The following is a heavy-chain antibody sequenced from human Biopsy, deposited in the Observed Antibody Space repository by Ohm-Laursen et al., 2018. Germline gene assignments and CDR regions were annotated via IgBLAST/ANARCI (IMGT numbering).Heavy chain of an antibody. D-gene: IGHD3-10*01. CDR3: ARDRMVTIITLVRADTFDI. V-gene: IGHV1-2*02. CDR1: GGTFSNYG. J-gene: IGHJ3*02. CDR2: VNPNSGAT. Sequence: SVKVSCNAPGGTFSNYGVNWVRQAPGQGLEWMGWVNPNSGATNYAQKFQGRVTMTSDTSISTAYIELRRLISDDTAVYFCARDRMVTIITLVRADTFDIWGQGTLVSVSS.